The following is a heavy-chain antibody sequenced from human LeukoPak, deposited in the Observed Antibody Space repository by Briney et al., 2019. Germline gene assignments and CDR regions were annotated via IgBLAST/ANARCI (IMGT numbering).Heavy chain of an antibody. CDR2: INHSGST. Sequence: SETLSLTCAVYGGPFSGYYWSWIRQPPGKGLEWIGEINHSGSTNYNPSLKSRVTISVDTSKNQFSLKLSTVTAADTAVYYCARVAVAGTFDPWGQGTLVTVSS. CDR3: ARVAVAGTFDP. V-gene: IGHV4-34*01. D-gene: IGHD6-19*01. J-gene: IGHJ5*02. CDR1: GGPFSGYY.